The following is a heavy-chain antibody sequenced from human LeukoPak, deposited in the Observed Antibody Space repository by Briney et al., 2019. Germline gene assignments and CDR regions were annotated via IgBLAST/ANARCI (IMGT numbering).Heavy chain of an antibody. CDR2: ISNSGEST. Sequence: PGGSLRFSCAVSGGIFSNYVMHWVRQAPGKGLEWVSVISNSGESTHYADSVKGRFTISRDNSKNTLYLQMDSLRAEDTAIYYCAKGSVVYYDFWSGSYSDYWGQGTLVTVSS. CDR1: GGIFSNYV. J-gene: IGHJ4*02. CDR3: AKGSVVYYDFWSGSYSDY. V-gene: IGHV3-23*01. D-gene: IGHD3-3*01.